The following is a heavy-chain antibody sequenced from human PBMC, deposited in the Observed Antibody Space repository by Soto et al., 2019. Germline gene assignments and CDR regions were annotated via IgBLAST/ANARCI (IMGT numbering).Heavy chain of an antibody. J-gene: IGHJ6*02. V-gene: IGHV1-69*02. CDR1: GGDFLSYT. CDR2: IIPILDVA. D-gene: IGHD3-10*01. CDR3: XQMWFGELWHGMDV. Sequence: QLVQSGAEVKRPGSSVKVSCKASGGDFLSYTISWVRQVPGQGPEWRGTIIPILDVAKNAQKFQGRVAITADKXTXTXXXXXXXLXXDDTAVYYCXQMWFGELWHGMDVWGQGTTITVSS.